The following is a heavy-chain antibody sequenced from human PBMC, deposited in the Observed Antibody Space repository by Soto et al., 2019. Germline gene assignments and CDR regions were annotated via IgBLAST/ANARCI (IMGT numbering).Heavy chain of an antibody. CDR1: GGSFSGYY. CDR3: AGLGTLYYYDSSGYLPYYGMDV. Sequence: SETLSLTCAVYGGSFSGYYWSWIRQPPGRGLEWIGEINHSGSTNYNPSLKSRVTISVDTSKNQFSLKLSSVTAADTAVYYCAGLGTLYYYDSSGYLPYYGMDVWGQGTTVTVSS. V-gene: IGHV4-34*01. CDR2: INHSGST. D-gene: IGHD3-22*01. J-gene: IGHJ6*02.